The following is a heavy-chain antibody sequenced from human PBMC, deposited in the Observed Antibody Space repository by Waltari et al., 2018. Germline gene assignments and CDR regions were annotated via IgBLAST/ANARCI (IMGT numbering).Heavy chain of an antibody. V-gene: IGHV3-48*04. CDR1: GFTFSRYS. CDR3: AKVGYSGYDLDY. J-gene: IGHJ4*01. CDR2: ISMGGSTI. D-gene: IGHD5-12*01. Sequence: EVQLVESGGGLVQPGGSLRLSCAPSGFTFSRYSTNWIRQAPGKGLEWVSYISMGGSTIYYADSVKGRFTISRDNAKNSLFLQMNSLRAEDTAVYYCAKVGYSGYDLDYWGQGTLVTVSS.